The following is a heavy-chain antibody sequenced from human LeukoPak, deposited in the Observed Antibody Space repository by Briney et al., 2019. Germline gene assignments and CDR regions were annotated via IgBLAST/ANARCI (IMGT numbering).Heavy chain of an antibody. V-gene: IGHV4-59*01. J-gene: IGHJ5*02. D-gene: IGHD1-1*01. CDR1: GFTFSSYS. CDR3: ARDRLQLQS. Sequence: GSLRLSCAASGFTFSSYSMNWIRQPPGKGLEWIGYIYYTGNTNYNPSLKSRVTISVDTSKKQFSLQLSSVTAADTAVYYCARDRLQLQSWGQGTLVTVSS. CDR2: IYYTGNT.